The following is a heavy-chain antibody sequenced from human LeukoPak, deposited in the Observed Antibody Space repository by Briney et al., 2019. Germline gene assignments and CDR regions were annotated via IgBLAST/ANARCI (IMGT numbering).Heavy chain of an antibody. D-gene: IGHD2-8*01. CDR1: GFSFSSYW. V-gene: IGHV3-74*01. CDR2: INSNGRST. J-gene: IGHJ4*02. CDR3: TRDVWGDRDNYFDC. Sequence: GGSLRLSCAASGFSFSSYWMHWVRQAPGKGLVWVSRINSNGRSTSYADSVKGRFTISRDNAKHTLYLEMNNLRAEDTAVYYCTRDVWGDRDNYFDCWGQGTLVTVSS.